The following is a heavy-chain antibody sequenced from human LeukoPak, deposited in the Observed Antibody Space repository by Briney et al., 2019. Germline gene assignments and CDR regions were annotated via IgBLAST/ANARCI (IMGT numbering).Heavy chain of an antibody. CDR2: IYYSGST. CDR3: ASVYSSGWHDAFDI. CDR1: GGSISSYY. V-gene: IGHV4-59*01. D-gene: IGHD6-19*01. Sequence: SGTLSLTCTVSGGSISSYYWSWIRQPPGKGLEWIGYIYYSGSTNYNPSLKSRVTISVDTSKNQFPLKLSSVTAADTAVYYCASVYSSGWHDAFDIWGQGTMVTVSS. J-gene: IGHJ3*02.